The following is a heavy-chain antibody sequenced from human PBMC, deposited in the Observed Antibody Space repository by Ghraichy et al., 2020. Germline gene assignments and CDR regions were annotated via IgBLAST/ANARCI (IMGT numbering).Heavy chain of an antibody. V-gene: IGHV3-30*18. CDR3: ANKIYDPHYGMDV. D-gene: IGHD2/OR15-2a*01. Sequence: GGSLRLSCAASGFTFSSYGMHWVRQAPGKGLEWVAVISYDGSNKYYADSVKGRFTISRDNSKNTLYLQMNSLSAKDTAVYYCANKIYDPHYGMDVWGQGTTVTVSS. CDR2: ISYDGSNK. J-gene: IGHJ6*02. CDR1: GFTFSSYG.